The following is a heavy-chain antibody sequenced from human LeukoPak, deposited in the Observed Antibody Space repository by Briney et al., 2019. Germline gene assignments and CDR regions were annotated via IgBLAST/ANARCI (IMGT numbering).Heavy chain of an antibody. CDR3: ARLELVSGSYRFDY. Sequence: SETLSLTCTVDGGSFSGYYWSWIRQPPGKGLEWIGEINHSGSTNYNPSLKSRVTISVDTSKNQFSLKLSSVTAADTAVYYCARLELVSGSYRFDYWGQGTLVTVSS. J-gene: IGHJ4*02. V-gene: IGHV4-34*01. CDR1: GGSFSGYY. CDR2: INHSGST. D-gene: IGHD3-10*01.